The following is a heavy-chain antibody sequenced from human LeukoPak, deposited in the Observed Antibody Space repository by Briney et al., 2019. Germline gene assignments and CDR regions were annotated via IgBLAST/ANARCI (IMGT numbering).Heavy chain of an antibody. CDR3: ARGTPSGSYLGY. D-gene: IGHD1-26*01. J-gene: IGHJ4*02. Sequence: GGSLRLSCAASGFPFAPFWMTWVRQAPGKGPEFVATMNRDGSEVAYGNSVRGRFTISRDNAKNSLFLQMNSLRAEDTAVYYCARGTPSGSYLGYWGQGTLVTVSS. CDR2: MNRDGSEV. CDR1: GFPFAPFW. V-gene: IGHV3-7*05.